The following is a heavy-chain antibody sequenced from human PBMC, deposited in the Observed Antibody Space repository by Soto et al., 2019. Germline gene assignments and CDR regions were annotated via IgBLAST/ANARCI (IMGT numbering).Heavy chain of an antibody. D-gene: IGHD3-10*01. CDR2: IYYSGST. Sequence: SETLSLTCAVSGGSISGSYYYWSWIRQPPGKGLEWIGYIYYSGSTYYNPSLKSRVTISVDTSKNQFSLKLSSVTAADTAVYYCARGMEYYYGSGSHNPFDYWGQGTLVTV. CDR3: ARGMEYYYGSGSHNPFDY. J-gene: IGHJ4*02. V-gene: IGHV4-30-4*01. CDR1: GGSISGSYYY.